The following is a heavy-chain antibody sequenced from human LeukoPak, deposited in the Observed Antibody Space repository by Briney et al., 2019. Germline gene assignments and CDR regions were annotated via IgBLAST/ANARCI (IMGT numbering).Heavy chain of an antibody. V-gene: IGHV1-18*01. CDR2: ISAYNGNT. CDR1: GYTFTSYG. CDR3: ARIGYCSGGSCYSHGSYYFDY. Sequence: ASVKVSCKASGYTFTSYGISWVRQSPGQRPERMGWISAYNGNTNYAQKLQGRVTMTTDTSTSTAYMELRSLRSDDTAVYYCARIGYCSGGSCYSHGSYYFDYWGQGTLVTVSS. J-gene: IGHJ4*02. D-gene: IGHD2-15*01.